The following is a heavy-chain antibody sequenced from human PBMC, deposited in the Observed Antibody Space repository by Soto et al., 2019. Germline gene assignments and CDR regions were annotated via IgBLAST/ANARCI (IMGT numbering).Heavy chain of an antibody. CDR2: ISGSGGST. CDR1: GLRVKRPA. D-gene: IGHD2-15*01. Sequence: LCRSASGLRVKRPAVTCGFQTQGKGLEWVSAISGSGGSTYYADSVKGRFTISRDNSKNTLYLQMNSLRAEDTAVEDCAKGLRILYYYGLDVRRQATTVTV. V-gene: IGHV3-23*01. J-gene: IGHJ6*02. CDR3: AKGLRILYYYGLDV.